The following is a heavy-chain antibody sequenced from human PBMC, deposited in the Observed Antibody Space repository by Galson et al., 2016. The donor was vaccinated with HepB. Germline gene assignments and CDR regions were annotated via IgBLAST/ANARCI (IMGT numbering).Heavy chain of an antibody. CDR1: GFTFNNYA. V-gene: IGHV3-23*01. D-gene: IGHD3-10*01. J-gene: IGHJ6*02. Sequence: SLRLSCAASGFTFNNYAMSWVRQAPGKGLTWISSISGSGASIYYAKSVRRRFTISRDNSKSTLYPQMESLRAEDKAVYYCAKGLGELLSPQYFGMDVWGLGTTVTVS. CDR3: AKGLGELLSPQYFGMDV. CDR2: ISGSGASI.